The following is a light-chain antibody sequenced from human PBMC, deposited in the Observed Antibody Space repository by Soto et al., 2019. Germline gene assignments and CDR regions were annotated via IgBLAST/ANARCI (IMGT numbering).Light chain of an antibody. V-gene: IGLV2-14*01. Sequence: QSVLTQSASVSGSPGQSITISCTGTSSDVGNYNYVSWYQQHPGKAPKLIIFEVTNRPSGVSNRFSGSKSGNTASLTISGLQAEDEADYYCSSYTTSSTYVFGTGTKLTVL. CDR3: SSYTTSSTYV. CDR2: EVT. CDR1: SSDVGNYNY. J-gene: IGLJ1*01.